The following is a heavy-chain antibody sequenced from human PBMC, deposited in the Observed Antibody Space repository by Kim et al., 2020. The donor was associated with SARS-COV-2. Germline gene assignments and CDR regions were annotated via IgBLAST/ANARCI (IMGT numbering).Heavy chain of an antibody. Sequence: SETLSLTCTVSGGSISSYYWSWIRQPPGKGLEWIGYIYYSGSTNYNPSLKSRVTISVDTSKNQFSLKLSSVTAADTAVYYCARDPGVVSLSGYSYGLDYYYGMDVWGQGTTVTVSS. D-gene: IGHD5-18*01. CDR1: GGSISSYY. CDR3: ARDPGVVSLSGYSYGLDYYYGMDV. J-gene: IGHJ6*02. CDR2: IYYSGST. V-gene: IGHV4-59*01.